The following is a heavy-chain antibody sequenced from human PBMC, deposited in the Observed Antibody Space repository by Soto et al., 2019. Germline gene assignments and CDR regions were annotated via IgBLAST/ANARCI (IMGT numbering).Heavy chain of an antibody. J-gene: IGHJ4*02. Sequence: QVQLQQWGAGLLKPSETLSLTCAVYGGSFSGYYWSWIRQPPGKGLEWIGEITHSGSTNYNPSLKSRVTISVDTSKNQFSLKLSSVTAADTAVYYCARGRVHSSSCFNYWGQGTLVTVSS. CDR3: ARGRVHSSSCFNY. V-gene: IGHV4-34*01. D-gene: IGHD6-13*01. CDR1: GGSFSGYY. CDR2: ITHSGST.